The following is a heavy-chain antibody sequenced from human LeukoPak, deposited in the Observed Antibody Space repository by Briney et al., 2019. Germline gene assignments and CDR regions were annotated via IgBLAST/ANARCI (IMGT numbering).Heavy chain of an antibody. J-gene: IGHJ6*04. Sequence: ASVKGSCKASGYTFTRYYMHWVRQAPGQGLEWMGIINPSGGSTTYAQKFQGRVTMTRDTSTSTVYMELSSLRSEDTAVYYCAGEAQREDYYGMDVWGKGTTVTVSS. D-gene: IGHD1-26*01. V-gene: IGHV1-46*01. CDR1: GYTFTRYY. CDR3: AGEAQREDYYGMDV. CDR2: INPSGGST.